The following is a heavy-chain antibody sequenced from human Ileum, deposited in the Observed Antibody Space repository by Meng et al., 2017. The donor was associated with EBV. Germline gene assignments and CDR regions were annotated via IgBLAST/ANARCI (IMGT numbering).Heavy chain of an antibody. V-gene: IGHV4-4*02. CDR1: GDSISRGSW. CDR2: ISQSGTT. CDR3: ARNGDYNPGLY. J-gene: IGHJ4*02. Sequence: QVQLQESGPGLVQPSXXXXLTCAVSGDSISRGSWWSWVRQSPGKGLEWIGEISQSGTTHYNPSLKSRVTISVDKSKNQFSLQLTSVTAADTAVYYCARNGDYNPGLYWGQGTLVTVSS. D-gene: IGHD4-17*01.